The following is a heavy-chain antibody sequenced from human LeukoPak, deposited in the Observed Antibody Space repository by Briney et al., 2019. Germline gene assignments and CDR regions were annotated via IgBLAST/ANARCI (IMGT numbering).Heavy chain of an antibody. CDR2: INHSGST. CDR1: GGSFSGYY. J-gene: IGHJ5*02. CDR3: ARGRPISYYDFWSGYRTYGNWFDP. D-gene: IGHD3-3*01. V-gene: IGHV4-34*01. Sequence: PSETLSLTCAVYGGSFSGYYWSWIRQPPGKGLEWIGEINHSGSTNYNPSLKSRVTISVDTSKNQFSLKLSSVTAADTAVYYCARGRPISYYDFWSGYRTYGNWFDPWGQGTLVTVSS.